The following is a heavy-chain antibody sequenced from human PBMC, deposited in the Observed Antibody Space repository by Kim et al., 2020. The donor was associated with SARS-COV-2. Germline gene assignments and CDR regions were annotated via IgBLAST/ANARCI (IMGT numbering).Heavy chain of an antibody. CDR1: GYTFTGYY. J-gene: IGHJ3*02. CDR2: INPNSGGT. D-gene: IGHD3-22*01. CDR3: AVDYYDSSGYYGAYDAFDI. Sequence: ASVKVSCKASGYTFTGYYMHWVRQAPGQGLEWMGRINPNSGGTNYAQKFQGRVTMTRDTSISTAYMELSRLRSDDTAVYYCAVDYYDSSGYYGAYDAFDIWGQGKMVTVSS. V-gene: IGHV1-2*06.